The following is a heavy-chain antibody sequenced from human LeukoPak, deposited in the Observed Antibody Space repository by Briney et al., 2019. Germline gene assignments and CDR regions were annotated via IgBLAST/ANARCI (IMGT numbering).Heavy chain of an antibody. Sequence: GASLRLSCAAAGFTFRSYGMNWVRPAPGKGLEWLSYIIGSISYIYYADSVKGRFTISRDNAKNSLYLQMNSLRDEDTAVYYCARDPWDDVSGFSGDYWGQGTLVPVSS. J-gene: IGHJ4*02. D-gene: IGHD3-22*01. V-gene: IGHV3-48*02. CDR3: ARDPWDDVSGFSGDY. CDR2: IIGSISYI. CDR1: GFTFRSYG.